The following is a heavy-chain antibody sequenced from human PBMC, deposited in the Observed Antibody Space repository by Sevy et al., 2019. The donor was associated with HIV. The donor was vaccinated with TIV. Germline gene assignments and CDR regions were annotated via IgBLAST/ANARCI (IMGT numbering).Heavy chain of an antibody. CDR3: AKAAEPGSDYYDSTWVDY. Sequence: GGSLRLSCAASGFTFSSYGMHWVRQAPGKGLEWVAVIWDDGSNKYYADSVKGRFTISRDNSKNTLYLQMNSLRAEDTAVYYCAKAAEPGSDYYDSTWVDYWGQGTLVTVSS. V-gene: IGHV3-33*06. CDR1: GFTFSSYG. J-gene: IGHJ4*02. CDR2: IWDDGSNK. D-gene: IGHD3-22*01.